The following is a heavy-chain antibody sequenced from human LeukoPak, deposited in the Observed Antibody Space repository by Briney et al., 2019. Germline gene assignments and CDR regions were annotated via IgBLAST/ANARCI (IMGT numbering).Heavy chain of an antibody. D-gene: IGHD3-3*01. CDR2: IIPILGIA. CDR1: GGTFSSYA. V-gene: IGHV1-69*04. Sequence: ASVKVSCKASGGTFSSYAISWVRQAPGQGLEWMGRIIPILGIANYAQKFQGRVTITADKSTSTAYMELSSLRSEDTAVYYCARGAADYDFWSGYFDYWGQGTLVTVSS. CDR3: ARGAADYDFWSGYFDY. J-gene: IGHJ4*02.